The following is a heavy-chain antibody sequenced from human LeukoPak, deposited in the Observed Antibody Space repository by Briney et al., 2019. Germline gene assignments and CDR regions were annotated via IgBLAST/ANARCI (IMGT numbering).Heavy chain of an antibody. J-gene: IGHJ4*02. CDR2: INSDGSST. Sequence: GGSLRLSCAASGFTLSSYWMHWVRQAPGKGLVWVSRINSDGSSTSYADSVKGRFTISRDNAKNTLYLQMNSLRAEDTAVYYCASPARGSCYDYWGQATRLTVSS. CDR1: GFTLSSYW. V-gene: IGHV3-74*01. CDR3: ASPARGSCYDY. D-gene: IGHD2-15*01.